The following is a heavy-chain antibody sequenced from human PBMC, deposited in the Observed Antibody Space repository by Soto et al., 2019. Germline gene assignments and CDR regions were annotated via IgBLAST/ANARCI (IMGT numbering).Heavy chain of an antibody. CDR2: INPSGGST. J-gene: IGHJ6*02. V-gene: IGHV1-46*01. CDR1: GYSFTSYY. Sequence: GASVKVSCKACGYSFTSYYMHWVRQAPRQGLEWMGIINPSGGSTGYAQKFQGRVTMTRDTSTSTVYMELSSLRSEDTAVYYCAHTTHTVTTHQGGWYYGMDVWGQGTTVTVSS. D-gene: IGHD4-4*01. CDR3: AHTTHTVTTHQGGWYYGMDV.